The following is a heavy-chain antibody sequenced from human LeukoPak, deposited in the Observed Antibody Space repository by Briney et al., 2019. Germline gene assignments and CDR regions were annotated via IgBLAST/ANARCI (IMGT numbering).Heavy chain of an antibody. CDR2: INPNSGGT. CDR3: ARDAYCSSTSCYSLDAFDI. J-gene: IGHJ3*02. V-gene: IGHV1-2*02. CDR1: GYTFTGYY. D-gene: IGHD2-2*02. Sequence: ASVKVSCKASGYTFTGYYMHWVRQAPGQGLEWMGWINPNSGGTNYAQKFQGRVTMTRDTSISTAYMELSSLRSEDTAVYYCARDAYCSSTSCYSLDAFDIWGQGTMVTVSS.